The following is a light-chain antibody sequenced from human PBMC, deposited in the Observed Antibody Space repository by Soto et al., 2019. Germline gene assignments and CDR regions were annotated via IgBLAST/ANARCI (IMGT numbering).Light chain of an antibody. CDR2: GAS. J-gene: IGKJ1*01. Sequence: TVVPRSIANLPVSPGGRATLSCRARRSTGDTLAWYQQKPGQAPRLLIYGASSRVTGFPGRFSGSGAGTDFTLTVRSLQSDDFGVSFCQQYNNCPWAFSQGAKV. V-gene: IGKV3-15*01. CDR1: RSTGDT. CDR3: QQYNNCPWA.